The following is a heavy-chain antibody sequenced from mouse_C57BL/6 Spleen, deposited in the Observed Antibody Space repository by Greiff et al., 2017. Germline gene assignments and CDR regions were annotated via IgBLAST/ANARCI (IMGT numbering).Heavy chain of an antibody. Sequence: VQLQQSGPELVKPGASVKLSCKASGYTFTDYTIHWVKQRTGQGLEWIGWFYPGSGSRKYNEKFKDKATLTADKASSTVYMELSSLTSEDSAVYFCERHEDRGDSAWLDYWGQGTLVTVSA. V-gene: IGHV1-62-2*01. J-gene: IGHJ3*01. CDR1: GYTFTDYT. D-gene: IGHD2-13*01. CDR3: ERHEDRGDSAWLDY. CDR2: FYPGSGSR.